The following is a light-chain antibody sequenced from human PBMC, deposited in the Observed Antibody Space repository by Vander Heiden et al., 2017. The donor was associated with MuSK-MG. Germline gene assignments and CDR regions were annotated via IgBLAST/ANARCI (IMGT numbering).Light chain of an antibody. J-gene: IGKJ2*02. V-gene: IGKV1-17*01. CDR3: LQNYSHPRT. Sequence: DSQMTQSPSSLSSSAADRVTITCRASQDIRDDFGWYQQTPGTPPQRLNSAASSLQSGLPSRFSGSGSGKDFTTTISSLQHEDSANYFRLQNYSHPRTFGQGTQLEI. CDR1: QDIRDD. CDR2: AAS.